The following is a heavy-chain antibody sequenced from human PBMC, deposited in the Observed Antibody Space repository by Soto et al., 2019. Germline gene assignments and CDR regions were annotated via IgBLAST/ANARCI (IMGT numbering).Heavy chain of an antibody. CDR2: IIPIFGTA. D-gene: IGHD5-18*01. CDR3: AREGVQLAYYYGMDV. J-gene: IGHJ6*02. CDR1: GGTFSSYA. Sequence: ASVKVSCKASGGTFSSYAISWVRQAPGQGLEWMGGIIPIFGTANYAQKFQGRVTITADESTSTAYMELSSLRSEDTAVYYCAREGVQLAYYYGMDVWGQGTTVTVSS. V-gene: IGHV1-69*13.